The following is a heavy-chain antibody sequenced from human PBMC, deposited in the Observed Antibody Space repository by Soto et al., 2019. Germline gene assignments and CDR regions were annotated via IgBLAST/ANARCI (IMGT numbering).Heavy chain of an antibody. CDR3: ARVVIAYYYYGMDV. V-gene: IGHV1-8*01. J-gene: IGHJ6*02. CDR1: GYTCTMYD. Sequence: ASVKVSCKASGYTCTMYDINCVLQSTGQGLDWMGWMNPNSGNTGYAQKFQGRVTMTRNTSISTAYMELSSLRSEDTAVYYCARVVIAYYYYGMDVWGQGTTVTVSS. CDR2: MNPNSGNT. D-gene: IGHD2-21*01.